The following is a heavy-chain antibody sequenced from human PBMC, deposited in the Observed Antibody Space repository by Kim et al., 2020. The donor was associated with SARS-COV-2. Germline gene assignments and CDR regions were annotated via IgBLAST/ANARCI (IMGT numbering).Heavy chain of an antibody. CDR1: GYTFTGYY. J-gene: IGHJ5*02. CDR3: ARGKYYDFWSVPSWFDP. CDR2: INPNSGGT. Sequence: ASVKVSCKASGYTFTGYYMHWVRQAPGQGLEWMGRINPNSGGTNYAQKFQGRVTMTRDTSISTAYMELSRLRSDDTAVYYCARGKYYDFWSVPSWFDPWGQGTLVTVSS. D-gene: IGHD3-3*01. V-gene: IGHV1-2*06.